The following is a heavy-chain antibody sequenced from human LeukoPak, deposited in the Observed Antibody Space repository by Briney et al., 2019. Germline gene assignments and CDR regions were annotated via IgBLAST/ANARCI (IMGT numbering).Heavy chain of an antibody. V-gene: IGHV3-11*01. CDR1: GFTFSDYY. CDR2: ISSSGSTI. Sequence: PGGSLRLSCAASGFTFSDYYMSWIRQAPGKGLEWVSYISSSGSTIYYADSVKGRFTISRDSAKNSLYLQMNSLRAEDTAVYYCARDQLSSSWPLRYYGMDVWGQGTTVTVSS. CDR3: ARDQLSSSWPLRYYGMDV. J-gene: IGHJ6*02. D-gene: IGHD6-13*01.